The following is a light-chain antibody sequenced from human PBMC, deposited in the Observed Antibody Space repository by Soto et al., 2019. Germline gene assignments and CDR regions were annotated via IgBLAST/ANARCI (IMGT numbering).Light chain of an antibody. V-gene: IGKV3-15*01. CDR2: GAS. CDR1: QSVSSN. CDR3: QQYNNWPPGVT. J-gene: IGKJ3*01. Sequence: EIVMTQSPATLSVSPGERATLSCRASQSVSSNLAWYQQKPGQAPRLLIYGASTRATGIPARFSGSGSGTEFTLTISSLQSEDFAFYYCQQYNNWPPGVTFGPGTIVDIK.